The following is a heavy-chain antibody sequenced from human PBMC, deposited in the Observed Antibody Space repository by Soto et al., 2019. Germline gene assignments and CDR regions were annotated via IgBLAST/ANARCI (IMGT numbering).Heavy chain of an antibody. Sequence: GGSLRLSCAASGFTFSSYGTHWVRQAPGKGLEWVAVIWSDGSNKYYADSVKGRFTISRDNSKNTLYLQMNSLRAEDTAVYYCARDKYGDYPPFDYWGQGTLVTVSS. CDR2: IWSDGSNK. D-gene: IGHD4-17*01. CDR3: ARDKYGDYPPFDY. CDR1: GFTFSSYG. V-gene: IGHV3-33*01. J-gene: IGHJ4*02.